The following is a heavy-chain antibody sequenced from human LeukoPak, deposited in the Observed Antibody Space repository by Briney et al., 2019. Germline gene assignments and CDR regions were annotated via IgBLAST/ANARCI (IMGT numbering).Heavy chain of an antibody. CDR2: ISYDGSNK. CDR1: GFTFSSYA. J-gene: IGHJ4*02. Sequence: GGSLRLSCAASGFTFSSYAMHWVRQAPGKGLEWVAVISYDGSNKYYADSVKGRFTISRDNSKNTLYLQMNSLRAEDTAVYYCARSELDYGDYFDYWGQGTLVTVSS. V-gene: IGHV3-30-3*01. CDR3: ARSELDYGDYFDY. D-gene: IGHD4-17*01.